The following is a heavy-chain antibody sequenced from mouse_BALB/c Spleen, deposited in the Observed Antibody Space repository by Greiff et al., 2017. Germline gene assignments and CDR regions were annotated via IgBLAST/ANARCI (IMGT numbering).Heavy chain of an antibody. Sequence: QVQLQQSGAELVRPGTSVKVSCKASGYAFTNYLIEWVKQRPGQGLEWIGVINPGSGGTNYNEKFKGKATPTADKSSSTAYMQLSSLTSDDSAVYFCASYYGSYAMDYWGQGTSVTVSS. CDR3: ASYYGSYAMDY. CDR2: INPGSGGT. D-gene: IGHD1-2*01. CDR1: GYAFTNYL. V-gene: IGHV1-54*01. J-gene: IGHJ4*01.